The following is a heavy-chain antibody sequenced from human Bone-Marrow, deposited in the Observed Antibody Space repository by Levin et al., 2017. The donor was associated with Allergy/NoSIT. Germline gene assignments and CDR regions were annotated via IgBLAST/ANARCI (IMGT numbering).Heavy chain of an antibody. CDR3: ARASRMPGIAAAGTDYYYMDV. CDR2: INSDGSST. CDR1: GFTFSSYW. Sequence: GESLKISCAASGFTFSSYWMHWVRQAPGKGLVWVSRINSDGSSTSYADSVKGRFTISRDNAKNTLYLQMNSLRAEDTAVYYCARASRMPGIAAAGTDYYYMDVWGKGTTVTVSS. V-gene: IGHV3-74*01. D-gene: IGHD6-13*01. J-gene: IGHJ6*03.